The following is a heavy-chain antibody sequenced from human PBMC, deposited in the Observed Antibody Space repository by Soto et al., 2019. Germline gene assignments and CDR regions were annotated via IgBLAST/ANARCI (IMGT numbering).Heavy chain of an antibody. D-gene: IGHD6-6*01. CDR2: ISGSGGST. CDR3: ARNGIAARWGMGY. CDR1: GFTFSSYA. V-gene: IGHV3-23*01. Sequence: EVQLLESGGGLVQPGGSLRLSCAASGFTFSSYAMSWVRQAPGKGLEWVSAISGSGGSTYYAVSVKGRFTISRDNSKNTLYLQMTSLRAEDTAVYYCARNGIAARWGMGYWGQGTLVTVSS. J-gene: IGHJ4*02.